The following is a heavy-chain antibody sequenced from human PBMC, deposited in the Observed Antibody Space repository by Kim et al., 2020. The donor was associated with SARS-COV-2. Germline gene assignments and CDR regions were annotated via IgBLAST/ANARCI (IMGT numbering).Heavy chain of an antibody. V-gene: IGHV3-13*05. D-gene: IGHD4-17*01. CDR1: GFTFSSYD. CDR3: ARAHPGYGELNYYYYGMDV. CDR2: IGTAGDP. Sequence: GGSLRLSCAASGFTFSSYDMHWVRQATGKGLEWVSAIGTAGDPYYPGSVKGRFTISRENAKNSLYLQMNSLRAGDTAVYYCARAHPGYGELNYYYYGMDVWGQGTTVTVSS. J-gene: IGHJ6*02.